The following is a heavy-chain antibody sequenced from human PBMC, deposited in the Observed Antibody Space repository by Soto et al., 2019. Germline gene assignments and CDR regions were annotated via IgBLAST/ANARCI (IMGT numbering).Heavy chain of an antibody. CDR2: IIPIFGTA. CDR3: AQTLGLYYYYGMDV. D-gene: IGHD7-27*01. V-gene: IGHV1-69*13. J-gene: IGHJ6*02. Sequence: ASVKVSCKASGGTFSSYAISWVRQAPGQGLEWMGGIIPIFGTANYAQKFQGRVTITADESTSTAYMELSSLRSEDTAVYYCAQTLGLYYYYGMDVWGQGTTVTVSS. CDR1: GGTFSSYA.